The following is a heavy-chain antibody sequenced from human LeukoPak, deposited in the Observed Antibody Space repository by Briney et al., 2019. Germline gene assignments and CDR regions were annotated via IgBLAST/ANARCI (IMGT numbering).Heavy chain of an antibody. Sequence: SETLSLTCTVSGGSMSTYCWSWTRQPPGKGLEWIGTIYYSGSTYYNPSLKSRVTISVDTSKNQFSLKLTSVTAADTAVYYCARDRRRDASNRLYNWFDPWGQGTLATVSS. D-gene: IGHD5-24*01. V-gene: IGHV4-59*12. CDR3: ARDRRRDASNRLYNWFDP. J-gene: IGHJ5*02. CDR1: GGSMSTYC. CDR2: IYYSGST.